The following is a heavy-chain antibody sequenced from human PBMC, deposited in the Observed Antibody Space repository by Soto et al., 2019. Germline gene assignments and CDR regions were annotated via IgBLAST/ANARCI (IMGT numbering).Heavy chain of an antibody. CDR3: TRGSYDYIWGSYRKYFDY. CDR1: GFTFGDYA. J-gene: IGHJ4*02. V-gene: IGHV3-49*03. D-gene: IGHD3-16*02. Sequence: PGGSLRLSCTASGFTFGDYAMSWFRQAPGKGLEWVGFIRSKAYGGTTEYAASVKGRFTISRDDSKSIAYLQMNSLKTEDTAVYYCTRGSYDYIWGSYRKYFDYWGQGTLVTVSS. CDR2: IRSKAYGGTT.